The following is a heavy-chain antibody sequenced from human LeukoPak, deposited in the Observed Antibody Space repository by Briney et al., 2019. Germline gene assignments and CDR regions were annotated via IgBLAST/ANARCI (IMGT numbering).Heavy chain of an antibody. V-gene: IGHV3-21*01. CDR2: ISSTSAYI. D-gene: IGHD6-25*01. Sequence: GGSLRLSCAASGFTSSAYSMNWVRQAPGKGLEWVSSISSTSAYIYYADSMKGRFTISRGNAKNSLYLQMNSLRAEDTAVYYCARVVSAMDVWGQGTTVTVSS. J-gene: IGHJ6*02. CDR3: ARVVSAMDV. CDR1: GFTSSAYS.